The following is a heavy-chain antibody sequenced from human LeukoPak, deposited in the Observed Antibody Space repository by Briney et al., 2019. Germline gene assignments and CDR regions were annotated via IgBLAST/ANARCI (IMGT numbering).Heavy chain of an antibody. V-gene: IGHV3-30*04. CDR2: ISYDGSNK. Sequence: GGSLRLSCAASGFTFSSYAMHWVRQAPGKGLEWVAVISYDGSNKYYADSVKGRFTISRDNSKNTLYLQMNSLRAEDTAVYYCARDTGSSWPYYYYYYMDVWGKGTTVTVSS. J-gene: IGHJ6*03. CDR3: ARDTGSSWPYYYYYYMDV. D-gene: IGHD6-13*01. CDR1: GFTFSSYA.